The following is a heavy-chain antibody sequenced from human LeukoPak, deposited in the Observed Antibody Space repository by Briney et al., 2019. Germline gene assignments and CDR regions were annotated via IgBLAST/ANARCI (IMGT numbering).Heavy chain of an antibody. CDR2: IYYSGST. Sequence: SETLSLTCTVSGGSISSYYWSWIRQPPGKGLEWIGYIYYSGSTNYNPSLKSRVTISVDTSKNQFSLKLSSVTAADTAVYYCARDDYYGSGSYYPGGMDVWGQGTTVTVSS. D-gene: IGHD3-10*01. J-gene: IGHJ6*02. CDR3: ARDDYYGSGSYYPGGMDV. CDR1: GGSISSYY. V-gene: IGHV4-59*01.